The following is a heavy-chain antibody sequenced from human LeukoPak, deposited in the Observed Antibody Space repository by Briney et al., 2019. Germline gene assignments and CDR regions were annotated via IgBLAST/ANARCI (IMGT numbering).Heavy chain of an antibody. Sequence: ASVKVSCKASGYTFTGYYMHWVRQAPGQGLEWMGWINLNSGGTNYAQKFQGRVTMTRDTSISTAYMELSRLRSDDTAVNYCASSYGDVGYFDYWGQGTLVTVSS. J-gene: IGHJ4*02. CDR3: ASSYGDVGYFDY. CDR1: GYTFTGYY. CDR2: INLNSGGT. D-gene: IGHD4-17*01. V-gene: IGHV1-2*02.